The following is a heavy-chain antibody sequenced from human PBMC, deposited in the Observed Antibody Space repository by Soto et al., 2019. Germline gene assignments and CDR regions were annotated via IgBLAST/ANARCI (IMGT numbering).Heavy chain of an antibody. CDR2: INHSGST. CDR3: ARGSGSFDY. CDR1: GGSFSGYY. V-gene: IGHV4-34*01. D-gene: IGHD3-10*01. J-gene: IGHJ4*02. Sequence: SETLSLTCAVYGGSFSGYYWSWIRQPPGKGLEWIGEINHSGSTNYNPSLKSRVTISVDTSKNQFSLKLSSVTAADTALYYCARGSGSFDYWGQGTLVTVSS.